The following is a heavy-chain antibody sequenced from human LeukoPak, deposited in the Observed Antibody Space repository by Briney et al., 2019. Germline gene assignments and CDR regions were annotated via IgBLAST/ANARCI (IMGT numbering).Heavy chain of an antibody. V-gene: IGHV4-31*03. CDR1: SGSISSGPYY. D-gene: IGHD3-3*01. Sequence: PSETLSLTCTVPSGSISSGPYYWIWIRQHPGKGLEWIGYITYSGNTYYYPALNSRVTVSLDTSKTQFSLKLSSVTAADTAVYYCARIAYDALDSYYYGMDVWGQGTTVTVSS. CDR2: ITYSGNT. CDR3: ARIAYDALDSYYYGMDV. J-gene: IGHJ6*02.